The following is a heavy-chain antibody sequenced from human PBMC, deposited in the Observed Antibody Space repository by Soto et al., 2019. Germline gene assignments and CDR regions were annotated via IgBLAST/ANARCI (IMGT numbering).Heavy chain of an antibody. CDR2: ISAYNGNT. CDR1: GYTFTSYG. Sequence: QVQLVQSGAEVKKPGASVKVSCKASGYTFTSYGISWVRQAPGQGLEWMGWISAYNGNTNYAQKLHGRFSVTRYTSTSTAYMELRSLRSVDTPVYDCARYELGDAVVYWGQGTLATVSS. V-gene: IGHV1-18*01. D-gene: IGHD4-17*01. CDR3: ARYELGDAVVY. J-gene: IGHJ4*02.